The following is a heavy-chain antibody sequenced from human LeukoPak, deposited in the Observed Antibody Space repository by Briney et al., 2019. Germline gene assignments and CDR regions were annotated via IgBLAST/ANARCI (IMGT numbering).Heavy chain of an antibody. Sequence: SETLSLTCAVYGGSFSGYYWSWIRQPPGKGLEWIGYIYHSGSTYYNPSLKSRVTISVDRSKNQFSLKLSSVTAADTAVYYCARDLYGSGAFDIWGQGTMVTVSS. CDR3: ARDLYGSGAFDI. CDR1: GGSFSGYY. D-gene: IGHD3-10*01. V-gene: IGHV4-30-2*01. CDR2: IYHSGST. J-gene: IGHJ3*02.